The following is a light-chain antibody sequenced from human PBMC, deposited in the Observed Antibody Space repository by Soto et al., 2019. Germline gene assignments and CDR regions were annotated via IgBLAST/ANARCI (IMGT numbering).Light chain of an antibody. Sequence: QSALTQPASESGSPGQSITISCTGTVSDVGGYNSVSWYQQHPGKAPKLMIYEVSHRPSGVSNRFSGSKSGNTASLTISGLQAEDEADYYCNSFTTSDTYVFGTGTKLTDL. V-gene: IGLV2-14*01. CDR1: VSDVGGYNS. CDR2: EVS. CDR3: NSFTTSDTYV. J-gene: IGLJ1*01.